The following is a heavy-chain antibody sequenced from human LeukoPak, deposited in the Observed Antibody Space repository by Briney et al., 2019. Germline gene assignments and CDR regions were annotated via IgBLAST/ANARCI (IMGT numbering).Heavy chain of an antibody. CDR1: GFTFSSYE. Sequence: GGSLRLSCAASGFTFSSYEMNWVRQAPGKGLEWVSYISISGSTIYYADSVKGRFTISRDNAKNSLYLQMNSLRAEDTAVYYCARDDPHLLLPAYYYYGMDVWGQGTTVTVSS. V-gene: IGHV3-48*03. J-gene: IGHJ6*02. D-gene: IGHD3-22*01. CDR3: ARDDPHLLLPAYYYYGMDV. CDR2: ISISGSTI.